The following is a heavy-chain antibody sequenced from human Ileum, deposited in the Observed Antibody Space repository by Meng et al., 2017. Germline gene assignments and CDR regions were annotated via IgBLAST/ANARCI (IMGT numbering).Heavy chain of an antibody. D-gene: IGHD2-15*01. J-gene: IGHJ3*02. Sequence: SETLSLTCAVYGGSFSGYYWSWIRQPPGKGLEWIGEINHSGSTNYNPSLKSRVTISVDTSKNQFSLKLSSVTAADTAVYYCARKSVWGYCSGGSCPRRFGAFDIWGQGTKVTVSS. V-gene: IGHV4-34*01. CDR3: ARKSVWGYCSGGSCPRRFGAFDI. CDR1: GGSFSGYY. CDR2: INHSGST.